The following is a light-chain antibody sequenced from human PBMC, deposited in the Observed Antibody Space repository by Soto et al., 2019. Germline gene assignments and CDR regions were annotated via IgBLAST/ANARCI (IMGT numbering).Light chain of an antibody. V-gene: IGKV1-33*01. CDR3: QQFHNFPPT. J-gene: IGKJ3*01. Sequence: DIQMTQSPSSLSASVGDRVTITCQASQDISNYLNWYQQQPEKPPNLLIYDASSLKTGVQSRFSGSRSGTNFTFTIISLQPDDIATYSCQQFHNFPPTFGPGTKV. CDR2: DAS. CDR1: QDISNY.